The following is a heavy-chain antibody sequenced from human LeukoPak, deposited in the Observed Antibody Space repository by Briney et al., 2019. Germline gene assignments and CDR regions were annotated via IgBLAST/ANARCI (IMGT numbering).Heavy chain of an antibody. Sequence: GRSLRLSCAASGFTFSSYGMHWARQAPGKGLEWVSLIYSSGITFYADSVKGRFTISRDNSENTLYLQMNSLRLEDTAVYYCARIDYWGQGTLVTVSS. CDR3: ARIDY. V-gene: IGHV3-NL1*01. J-gene: IGHJ4*02. CDR2: IYSSGIT. CDR1: GFTFSSYG.